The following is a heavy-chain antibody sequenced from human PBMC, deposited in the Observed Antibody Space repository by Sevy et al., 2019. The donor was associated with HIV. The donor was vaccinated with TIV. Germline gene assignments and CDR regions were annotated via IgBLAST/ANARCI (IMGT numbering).Heavy chain of an antibody. Sequence: SETLSLTCTVSGGSISSYYWSWIRQPPGKGLEWIGYIYYSGSTNYNPPLKSRVTISVDTSKNQFSLQLSSLTAADTAAYYCARLSRITIFGGTTYYYYYYMDVWGKGTTVTVSS. CDR1: GGSISSYY. CDR2: IYYSGST. V-gene: IGHV4-59*08. CDR3: ARLSRITIFGGTTYYYYYYMDV. D-gene: IGHD3-3*01. J-gene: IGHJ6*03.